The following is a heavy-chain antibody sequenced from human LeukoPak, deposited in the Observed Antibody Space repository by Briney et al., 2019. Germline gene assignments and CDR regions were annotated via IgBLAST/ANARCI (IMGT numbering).Heavy chain of an antibody. D-gene: IGHD3-22*01. CDR2: ISGSGGST. CDR3: AKGYYYDSSGLGYFDY. Sequence: GGTLRLSCAASGFTFSTYGMSWVRQAPGKGLEWVSAISGSGGSTYYADSVKGRFTISRDNSKNTLYLQMNSLRAEDTAVYYCAKGYYYDSSGLGYFDYWGQGTLVTVSS. J-gene: IGHJ4*02. CDR1: GFTFSTYG. V-gene: IGHV3-23*01.